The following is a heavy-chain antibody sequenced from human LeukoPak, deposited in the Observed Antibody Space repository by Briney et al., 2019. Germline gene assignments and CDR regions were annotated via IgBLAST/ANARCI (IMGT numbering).Heavy chain of an antibody. CDR3: AKTRAVDTAMADFDY. Sequence: GGSLRLSCAASGFTFSSYAMSWVRQAPGKGLEWVSAISGSGGSTYYADSVKGRFTISRDNSKNTLYLQMNSLRAEDTAVYYCAKTRAVDTAMADFDYWGQGTLVTVSS. D-gene: IGHD5-18*01. CDR1: GFTFSSYA. CDR2: ISGSGGST. V-gene: IGHV3-23*01. J-gene: IGHJ4*02.